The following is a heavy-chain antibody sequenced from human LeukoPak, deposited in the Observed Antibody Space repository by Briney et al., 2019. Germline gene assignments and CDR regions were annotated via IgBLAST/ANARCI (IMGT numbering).Heavy chain of an antibody. CDR3: AGTSIAAASNYYYMDV. D-gene: IGHD6-13*01. Sequence: GESLKISCKGSGYSFTSYWIGWVRQMPGKGLEWMGIIYPGDSDTRYSPSFQGQVTISADKSISTAYLQWSSLKASDTAMYYRAGTSIAAASNYYYMDVWGKGTTVTVSS. CDR1: GYSFTSYW. V-gene: IGHV5-51*01. CDR2: IYPGDSDT. J-gene: IGHJ6*03.